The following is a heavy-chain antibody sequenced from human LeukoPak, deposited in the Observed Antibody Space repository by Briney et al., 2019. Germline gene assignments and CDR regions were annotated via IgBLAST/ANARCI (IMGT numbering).Heavy chain of an antibody. V-gene: IGHV1-2*04. CDR2: INPNSGGT. Sequence: SXXXXGYTFXGYYXXXVRQXPGXXLXXMGWINPNSGGTNYAQKFQGWVTMTRDTSISTAYMELSRLRSDDTAVYYCARVSSSWYKGDAFDIWGQGTMVTVSS. CDR3: ARVSSSWYKGDAFDI. D-gene: IGHD6-13*01. J-gene: IGHJ3*02. CDR1: GYTFXGYY.